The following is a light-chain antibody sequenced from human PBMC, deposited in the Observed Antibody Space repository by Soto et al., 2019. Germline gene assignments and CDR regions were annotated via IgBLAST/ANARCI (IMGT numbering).Light chain of an antibody. V-gene: IGLV1-40*01. Sequence: QSVLTQPPSVSGAPGQRVTISCTGSSSNIGAGYDVHWYQQLPGTAPKLLIYGNSNRPSGVPDRFSGSKSGTSASLAITGLQAXXXADYYCQSYDSSLSGWVFGGGTKLTVL. CDR2: GNS. CDR1: SSNIGAGYD. J-gene: IGLJ3*02. CDR3: QSYDSSLSGWV.